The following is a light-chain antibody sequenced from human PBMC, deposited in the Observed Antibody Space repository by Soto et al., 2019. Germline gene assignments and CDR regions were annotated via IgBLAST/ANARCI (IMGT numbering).Light chain of an antibody. J-gene: IGKJ5*01. Sequence: DIQMTQSPSSLSASVGDRVTITCRTSQSISNYLNWYQQKPEKAPNLLIYAASSLKSGVPSRFSGSGSGTDFTLTISSLQPEDFATYYCQQSYSTPITFGQGTRLEI. CDR2: AAS. CDR1: QSISNY. CDR3: QQSYSTPIT. V-gene: IGKV1-39*01.